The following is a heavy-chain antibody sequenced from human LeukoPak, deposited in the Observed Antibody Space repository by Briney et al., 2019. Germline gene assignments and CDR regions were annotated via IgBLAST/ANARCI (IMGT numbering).Heavy chain of an antibody. J-gene: IGHJ4*02. CDR3: ARHRGSTSCYTGLDY. V-gene: IGHV4-38-2*01. Sequence: SETLSLTCGVSGYSISSGYYWGWIRQPPGKGLEWIGSIYHSGSTYYNPSLKSRVTISVDTFKNQFSLKLRSVTAADTAVYYCARHRGSTSCYTGLDYWGQGTLVTVSS. D-gene: IGHD2-2*02. CDR1: GYSISSGYY. CDR2: IYHSGST.